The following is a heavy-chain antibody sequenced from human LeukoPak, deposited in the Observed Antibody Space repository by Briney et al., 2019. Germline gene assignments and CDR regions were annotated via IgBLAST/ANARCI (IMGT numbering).Heavy chain of an antibody. V-gene: IGHV1-2*02. D-gene: IGHD2-2*01. CDR3: ARVGPVAYQLLDNWFDP. J-gene: IGHJ5*02. CDR2: INPNSGGT. CDR1: GYTFTGYY. Sequence: ASVKVSCKASGYTFTGYYMHWVRQAPGQGLEWMGWINPNSGGTNYAQKFQGRVTMTRDTSISTAYMELSRLRSDDTAVYYCARVGPVAYQLLDNWFDPWGQGTPVTVSS.